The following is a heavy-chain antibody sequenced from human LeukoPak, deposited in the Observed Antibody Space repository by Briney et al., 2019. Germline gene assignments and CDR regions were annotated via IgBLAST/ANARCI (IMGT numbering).Heavy chain of an antibody. J-gene: IGHJ4*02. CDR3: ARETMVRGVITDDY. D-gene: IGHD3-10*01. CDR2: IYYSGST. V-gene: IGHV4-59*01. Sequence: PSETLSLTCTVSGGSISSYYWSWIRQPPGKGLEWIGYIYYSGSTNYNPSPKSRVTISVDTSKNHFSLKLSSVTAADTAVYYCARETMVRGVITDDYWGQGTLVTVSS. CDR1: GGSISSYY.